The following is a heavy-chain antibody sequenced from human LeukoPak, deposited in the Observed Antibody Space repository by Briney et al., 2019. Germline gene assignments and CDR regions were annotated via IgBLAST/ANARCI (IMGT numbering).Heavy chain of an antibody. V-gene: IGHV3-49*04. CDR1: GITSGDYR. CDR2: IRGKASGETT. D-gene: IGHD4-17*01. J-gene: IGHJ4*02. CDR3: SRDLGTTETGDDY. Sequence: GWPLRLSCTTSGITSGDYRINWVRQAAGKGQEWVGVIRGKASGETTDYAASVKGRFTISRDDSKSIAYLQMSSLKIEDTAVYYCSRDLGTTETGDDYWGQGTLVTVSS.